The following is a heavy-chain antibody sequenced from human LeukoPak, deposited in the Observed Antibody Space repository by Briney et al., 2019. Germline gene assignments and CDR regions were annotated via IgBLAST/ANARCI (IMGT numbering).Heavy chain of an antibody. CDR3: ARGRGMDV. CDR2: IFYSGST. V-gene: IGHV4-39*07. Sequence: SETLSLTCTVSSGSISTSNYYWGWVRQPPGKALEWIGNIFYSGSTYYSPSLKSRVTISLDTSRNQFSLKLNSVTAADTAVYYCARGRGMDVWGKGTTVTISS. J-gene: IGHJ6*03. CDR1: SGSISTSNYY.